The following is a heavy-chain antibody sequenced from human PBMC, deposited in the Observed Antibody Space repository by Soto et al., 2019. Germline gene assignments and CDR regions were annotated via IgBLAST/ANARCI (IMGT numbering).Heavy chain of an antibody. D-gene: IGHD4-4*01. J-gene: IGHJ6*02. CDR2: IIPIFGTA. CDR3: ARDGDGRMTTNPYYYNGMDV. V-gene: IGHV1-69*05. Sequence: ASVKFSCKASGGTFSSYAISWVRQAPGQGLEWMGGIIPIFGTANYTPSLRGRVTISIDTSRNQFSLKLSSVTAADTAVYYCARDGDGRMTTNPYYYNGMDVWGPGTTVTVSS. CDR1: GGTFSSYA.